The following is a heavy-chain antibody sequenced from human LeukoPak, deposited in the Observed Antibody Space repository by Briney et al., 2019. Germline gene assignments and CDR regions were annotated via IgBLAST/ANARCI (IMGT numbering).Heavy chain of an antibody. V-gene: IGHV3-7*01. J-gene: IGHJ3*02. CDR2: IKRDGSEK. Sequence: PGGSLRLSCAASGFTFSSYWMSWVRQAPGKGLAWVANIKRDGSEKYYVDSVKGRFTISRDNAKNSLYLQMNSLRAEDTAVYYCARALRGYSPDAFDIWGQGTMVTVSS. D-gene: IGHD5-18*01. CDR1: GFTFSSYW. CDR3: ARALRGYSPDAFDI.